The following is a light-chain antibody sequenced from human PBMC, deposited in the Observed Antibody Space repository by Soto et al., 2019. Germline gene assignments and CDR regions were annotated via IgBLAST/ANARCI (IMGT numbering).Light chain of an antibody. CDR3: QQYYSYPRT. J-gene: IGKJ1*01. V-gene: IGKV1-8*01. CDR2: AAS. CDR1: QGISSY. Sequence: AIRMTQSPSSFSASTGDRVTITCRASQGISSYLAGYQQKPGKAPKLLIYAASTLQSGVPSRFSGSGSGTRFTLTISCLQYEDFATYDCQQYYSYPRTFGQGTKVEIK.